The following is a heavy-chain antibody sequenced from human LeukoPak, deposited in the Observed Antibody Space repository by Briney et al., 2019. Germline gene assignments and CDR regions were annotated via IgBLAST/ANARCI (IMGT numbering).Heavy chain of an antibody. D-gene: IGHD4-23*01. CDR3: AKTVGLRWFDY. CDR1: GFTFSNYK. V-gene: IGHV3-21*04. J-gene: IGHJ4*02. Sequence: GGSLRLSCAASGFTFSNYKMNWVRQAPGKGLEWVSSISSSSSYIYYADSVKGRFTISRDNAKNSLYLQMNSLRAEDTAVYYCAKTVGLRWFDYWGQGTLVTVSS. CDR2: ISSSSSYI.